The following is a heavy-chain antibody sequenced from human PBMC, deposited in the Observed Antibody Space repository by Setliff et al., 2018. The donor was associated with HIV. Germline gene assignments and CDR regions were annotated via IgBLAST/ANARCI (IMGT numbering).Heavy chain of an antibody. CDR2: MFYNGRS. D-gene: IGHD3-16*01. CDR1: GGSISSHY. CDR3: ARGNPLRWNAFAFDI. Sequence: SETLSLICTVSGGSISSHYWSWIRQPPGKGLEWIGYMFYNGRSNYNPSLKSRATISVDASKNRFSLKLRSVTAADTAVYYCARGNPLRWNAFAFDIWGQGTMVTVSS. V-gene: IGHV4-59*11. J-gene: IGHJ3*02.